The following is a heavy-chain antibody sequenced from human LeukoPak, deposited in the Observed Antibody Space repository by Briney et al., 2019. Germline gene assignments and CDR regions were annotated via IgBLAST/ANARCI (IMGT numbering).Heavy chain of an antibody. D-gene: IGHD2-8*02. V-gene: IGHV3-23*01. CDR3: AREAYWSFDY. CDR2: ISGSGGNT. CDR1: GFTFRNYA. J-gene: IGHJ4*02. Sequence: PGGSLRLSCAGSGFTFRNYAMRWVRQAPGKGLEWVSDISGSGGNTYYADSVKGRFTISRDNSKNTLYLQMNSLRAEDTAVHYCAREAYWSFDYWGQGTLVTVSS.